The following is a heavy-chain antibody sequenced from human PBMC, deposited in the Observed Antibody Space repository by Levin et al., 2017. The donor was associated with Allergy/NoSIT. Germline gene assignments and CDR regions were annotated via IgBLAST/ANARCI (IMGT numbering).Heavy chain of an antibody. CDR3: AKQLGTAYSLPPLDS. J-gene: IGHJ4*02. Sequence: QPGGSLRLSCAASGFTFSSYGMSWVRQAPGKGLEWLALISFDGGDRSYADSVKGRFTISRDDSKNTVYLQMNGLRAEDTAVYYCAKQLGTAYSLPPLDSWGQGALVTVSS. D-gene: IGHD3/OR15-3a*01. CDR2: ISFDGGDR. CDR1: GFTFSSYG. V-gene: IGHV3-30*18.